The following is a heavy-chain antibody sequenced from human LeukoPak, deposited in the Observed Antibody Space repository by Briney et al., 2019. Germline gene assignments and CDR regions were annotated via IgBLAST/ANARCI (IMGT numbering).Heavy chain of an antibody. D-gene: IGHD2-2*01. V-gene: IGHV1-2*02. J-gene: IGHJ6*03. CDR2: INPHSGDT. CDR1: GYTFTNHY. Sequence: ASVKVSCKASGYTFTNHYMHWVRQARGQGLEWMGWINPHSGDTNYAQKFQGRVIMTRDTSISTAYMELSSLRSDDTAVYYCARDAQHYCSSTSCYGPRSGADYYYYYMDVWGKGTTVTVSS. CDR3: ARDAQHYCSSTSCYGPRSGADYYYYYMDV.